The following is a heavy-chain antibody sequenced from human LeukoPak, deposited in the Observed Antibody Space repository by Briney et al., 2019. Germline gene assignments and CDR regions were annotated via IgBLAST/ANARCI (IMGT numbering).Heavy chain of an antibody. CDR3: TLNAIVVVVAAS. CDR1: GFTFSSYS. D-gene: IGHD2-15*01. J-gene: IGHJ5*02. V-gene: IGHV3-21*01. Sequence: TGGSPRLSCAASGFTFSSYSMNWVRQAPGKGLEWVSSISSSSSYIYYADSVKGRFTISRDNAKNSLYLQMNSLGAEDTAVYYCTLNAIVVVVAASWGQGTLVTVSS. CDR2: ISSSSSYI.